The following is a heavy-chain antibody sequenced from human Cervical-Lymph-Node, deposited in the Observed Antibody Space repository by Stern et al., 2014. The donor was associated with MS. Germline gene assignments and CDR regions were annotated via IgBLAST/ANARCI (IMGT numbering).Heavy chain of an antibody. J-gene: IGHJ4*02. CDR1: GDTLTDLS. Sequence: QVQLVQSGAEVKKPGASVKVSCKISGDTLTDLSIHWVRQAPGKGLEWMGGFGPEDDETKYAQRFQGRVTMTEDTSTDTAYMELSSLRSDDTAVYYCATRVSGGSSNSYSFDYWGQGTLVTVSS. CDR2: FGPEDDET. D-gene: IGHD1-26*01. CDR3: ATRVSGGSSNSYSFDY. V-gene: IGHV1-24*01.